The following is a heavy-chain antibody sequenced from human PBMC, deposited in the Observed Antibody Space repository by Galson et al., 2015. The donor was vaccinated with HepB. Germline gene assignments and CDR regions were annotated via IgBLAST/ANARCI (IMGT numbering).Heavy chain of an antibody. Sequence: SVKVSCKASGGTFSSYTISWVRQAPGQGLEWMGRIIPILGIANYAQKFQGRVTITADKSTSTAYMELSSLRSEDTAVYYCARTHTGIAVAGYYYGMDVWGQGTTVTVSS. CDR1: GGTFSSYT. CDR2: IIPILGIA. D-gene: IGHD6-19*01. J-gene: IGHJ6*02. V-gene: IGHV1-69*02. CDR3: ARTHTGIAVAGYYYGMDV.